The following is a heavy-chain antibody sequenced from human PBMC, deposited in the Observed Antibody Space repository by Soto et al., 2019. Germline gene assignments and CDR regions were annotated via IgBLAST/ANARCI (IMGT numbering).Heavy chain of an antibody. D-gene: IGHD3-10*01. J-gene: IGHJ6*02. CDR2: ISHSGST. V-gene: IGHV4-59*01. CDR1: GGSISDDY. CDR3: ASKARVVIGSRDT. Sequence: LSLTCTVSGGSISDDYWSWIRQPPGKGLEWIGHISHSGSTNYNPSLKSRVHISEYTSKKKFYLKLSSVTAADPAAYCCASKARVVIGSRDTWGQGTTVTDSS.